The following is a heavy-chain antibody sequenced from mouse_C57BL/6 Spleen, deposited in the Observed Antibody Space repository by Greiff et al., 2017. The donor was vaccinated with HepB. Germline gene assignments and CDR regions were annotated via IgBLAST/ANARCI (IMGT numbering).Heavy chain of an antibody. D-gene: IGHD2-3*01. CDR1: GYTFTSYW. CDR2: IDPSDSDT. V-gene: IGHV1-50*01. J-gene: IGHJ2*01. Sequence: QVQLQQPGAELVKPGASVKLSCKASGYTFTSYWMHWVKQRPGQGLEWIGEIDPSDSDTNYNQKFKGKATLTVDTSSSTAYMQLSSLTSEDSAVYYCAKGDDGYYVDYWGQGTTLTVSS. CDR3: AKGDDGYYVDY.